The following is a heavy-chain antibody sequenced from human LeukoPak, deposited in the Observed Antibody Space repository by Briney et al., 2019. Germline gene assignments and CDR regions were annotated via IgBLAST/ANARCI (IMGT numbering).Heavy chain of an antibody. V-gene: IGHV7-4-1*02. Sequence: ASVKVSCKASGYTFTSYAMNWVRQAPGQGLEWMGWINTNTGNPTYAQGFTGRFVFSLDTSVSTAYLQISSLKAEDTAVYYCARDTNGISAQRGYSRPDYWGQGTLVTVSP. D-gene: IGHD5-18*01. J-gene: IGHJ4*02. CDR3: ARDTNGISAQRGYSRPDY. CDR1: GYTFTSYA. CDR2: INTNTGNP.